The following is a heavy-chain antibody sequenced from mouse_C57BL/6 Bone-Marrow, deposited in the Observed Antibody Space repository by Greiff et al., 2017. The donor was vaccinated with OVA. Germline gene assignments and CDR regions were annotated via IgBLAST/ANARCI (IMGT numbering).Heavy chain of an antibody. D-gene: IGHD1-1*01. Sequence: QVQLQQPGAELVRPGSSVKLSCKASGYTFTSYWMHWVKQRPIQGLEWIGNIDPSDSETHYNQKFKDKATLTVDKSSSTAYMQLSSLTSEDSAVYYCARSVITTVVAPGYWGQGTTLTVSS. V-gene: IGHV1-52*01. CDR2: IDPSDSET. CDR1: GYTFTSYW. J-gene: IGHJ2*01. CDR3: ARSVITTVVAPGY.